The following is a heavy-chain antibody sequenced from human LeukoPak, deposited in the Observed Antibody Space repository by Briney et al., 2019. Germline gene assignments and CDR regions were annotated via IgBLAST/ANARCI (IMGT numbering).Heavy chain of an antibody. V-gene: IGHV4-59*02. CDR1: GDSVSGFY. Sequence: SETLSLTCSVSGDSVSGFYWNWIRQSPGTGLEWIGNIHYSGNSNYNPSLKSRVTISVDTSKNQFSLELSSVTAADTAVYYCARGMAAAHYYYYGMDVWGQGTTVTVSS. J-gene: IGHJ6*02. CDR2: IHYSGNS. D-gene: IGHD6-13*01. CDR3: ARGMAAAHYYYYGMDV.